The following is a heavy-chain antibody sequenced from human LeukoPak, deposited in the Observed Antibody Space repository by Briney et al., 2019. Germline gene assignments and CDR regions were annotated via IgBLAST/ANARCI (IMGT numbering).Heavy chain of an antibody. CDR3: ASGVGEYNWIAGAFDI. J-gene: IGHJ3*02. CDR1: GFTFSSYA. V-gene: IGHV3-23*01. D-gene: IGHD1-1*01. CDR2: ISGSGGST. Sequence: GGSLRLSCAASGFTFSSYAMSWVRQAPGKGLEWVSAISGSGGSTYYADSVKGRFTISRDNSKNTLYLHMNSLRAEDTAVYYCASGVGEYNWIAGAFDIWGQGTMVTVSS.